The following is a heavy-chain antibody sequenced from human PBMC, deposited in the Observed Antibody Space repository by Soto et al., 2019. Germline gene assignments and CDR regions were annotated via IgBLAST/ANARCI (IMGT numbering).Heavy chain of an antibody. CDR3: AKVSGSYYLEDYYYGMEV. CDR1: GFTFSSYA. Sequence: GGSLRLSCAASGFTFSSYAMRWVRQAPGKGLEWVSAISGSGGSTYYADSVKGRFTISRDNSKNTLYLQMNSLRAEDTAVYYCAKVSGSYYLEDYYYGMEVWGQGTTVTVSS. J-gene: IGHJ6*02. CDR2: ISGSGGST. V-gene: IGHV3-23*01. D-gene: IGHD1-26*01.